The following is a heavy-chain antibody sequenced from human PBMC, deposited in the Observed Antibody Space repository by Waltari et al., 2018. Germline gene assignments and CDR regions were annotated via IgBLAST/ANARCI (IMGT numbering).Heavy chain of an antibody. CDR2: INHSGST. CDR1: GGSFSGYY. J-gene: IGHJ6*02. D-gene: IGHD3-10*01. Sequence: QVQLQQWGAGLLKPSETLSLTCAVYGGSFSGYYWSWIRPPPGKGLEWIGEINHSGSTNYNPSVKSRVNISVDTSKNQFSLKLSSVTAADTAVYYCARGGRGVIYYYYGMDVWGQGTTVTVSS. V-gene: IGHV4-34*01. CDR3: ARGGRGVIYYYYGMDV.